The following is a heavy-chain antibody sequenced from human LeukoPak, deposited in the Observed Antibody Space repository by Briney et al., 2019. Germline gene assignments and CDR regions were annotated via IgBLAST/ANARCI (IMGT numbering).Heavy chain of an antibody. J-gene: IGHJ4*02. CDR2: IYYSGST. D-gene: IGHD2-21*01. V-gene: IGHV4-39*01. CDR3: ATYYRASSFDY. Sequence: SETLSLTCTVSGGPISSSSYYWGWIRQPPGKGLEWIGSIYYSGSTYYNPSLKSRVTISVDTSKNQFSLKLSSVTAADTAVYYCATYYRASSFDYWGQGTLVTVSS. CDR1: GGPISSSSYY.